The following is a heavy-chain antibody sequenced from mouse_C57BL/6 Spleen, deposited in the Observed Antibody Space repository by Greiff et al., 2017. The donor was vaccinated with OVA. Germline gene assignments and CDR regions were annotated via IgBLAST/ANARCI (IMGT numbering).Heavy chain of an antibody. J-gene: IGHJ2*01. Sequence: VQLQQSGPVLVKPGASVKMSCKASGYTFTDYYMNWVKQSHGKSLEWIGVINPYNGGTSYNQKFKGKATLTVDKSSSTAYMELNSLTSEDSAVYYCARSRESVEDYWGQGTTLTVSS. D-gene: IGHD1-1*01. V-gene: IGHV1-19*01. CDR2: INPYNGGT. CDR3: ARSRESVEDY. CDR1: GYTFTDYY.